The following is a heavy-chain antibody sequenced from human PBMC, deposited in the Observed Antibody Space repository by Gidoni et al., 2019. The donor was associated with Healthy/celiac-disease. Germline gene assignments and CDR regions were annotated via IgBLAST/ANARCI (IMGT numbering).Heavy chain of an antibody. D-gene: IGHD3-9*01. V-gene: IGHV4-34*01. CDR1: GGSFSGYY. Sequence: QVQLQQWGAGLLKPSETLSLTCAVYGGSFSGYYWSWIRQPPGKGLEWIGEINHSGSTNYNPSLKSRVSISVDTSKNQFFLKLSSVTAADTAVYYCARARGILTGYWFDYWGQGTLVTVSS. CDR2: INHSGST. CDR3: ARARGILTGYWFDY. J-gene: IGHJ4*02.